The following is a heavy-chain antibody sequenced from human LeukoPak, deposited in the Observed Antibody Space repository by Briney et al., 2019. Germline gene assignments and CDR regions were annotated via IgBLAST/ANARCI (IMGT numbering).Heavy chain of an antibody. Sequence: ASVKVSCKASRYTFTDYYMHWVRQAPGQGLEWMGWINPKSGETRYEQNFQGRVTMTRDTSITTAYMELSRLRSDDTAVYYCAREAGDNTYIVWGQGTMVTVSS. D-gene: IGHD7-27*01. CDR3: AREAGDNTYIV. V-gene: IGHV1-2*02. CDR1: RYTFTDYY. CDR2: INPKSGET. J-gene: IGHJ3*01.